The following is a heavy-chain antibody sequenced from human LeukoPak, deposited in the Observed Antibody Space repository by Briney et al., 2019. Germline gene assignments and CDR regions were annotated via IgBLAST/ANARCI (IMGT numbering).Heavy chain of an antibody. CDR2: TSAYNGNT. V-gene: IGHV1-18*01. J-gene: IGHJ4*02. Sequence: ASVKVSCKASGYTFTSYGISWVRQAPGQGLEWMGWTSAYNGNTNYAQKLQGRVTMTTDTSTSTAYMELRSLRSDDTAVYYCARASYDYDILTGYYLCDYWGQGTLVTVSS. CDR1: GYTFTSYG. CDR3: ARASYDYDILTGYYLCDY. D-gene: IGHD3-9*01.